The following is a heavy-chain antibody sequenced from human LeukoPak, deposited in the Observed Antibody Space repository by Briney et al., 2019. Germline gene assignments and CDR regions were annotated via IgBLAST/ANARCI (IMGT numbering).Heavy chain of an antibody. CDR1: GYTFTSYD. V-gene: IGHV1-8*01. D-gene: IGHD6-13*01. Sequence: GASVKVSCKASGYTFTSYDINWVRQATGQGREGMGWSPNSGNTGYAQKFQGRVTMTRNTSISTAYMELSSLRSEDTAVYYCARAGGYSSSWFYYYYGMDVWGQGTTVTVSS. J-gene: IGHJ6*02. CDR3: ARAGGYSSSWFYYYYGMDV. CDR2: SPNSGNT.